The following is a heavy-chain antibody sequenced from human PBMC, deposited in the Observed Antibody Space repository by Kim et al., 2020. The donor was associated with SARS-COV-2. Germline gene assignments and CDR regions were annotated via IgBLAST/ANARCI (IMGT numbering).Heavy chain of an antibody. V-gene: IGHV3-23*01. CDR3: LKGPRVSLSVP. Sequence: GGSLRLSCTTSGFTFTGYAMSWVRQAPVKGLEWVSSIVGSDGTTYYVDSVKVRFTISRDNSKNTLYLQMNSLRADDTAVYYCLKGPRVSLSVPWG. CDR2: IVGSDGTT. D-gene: IGHD2-8*01. CDR1: GFTFTGYA. J-gene: IGHJ5*02.